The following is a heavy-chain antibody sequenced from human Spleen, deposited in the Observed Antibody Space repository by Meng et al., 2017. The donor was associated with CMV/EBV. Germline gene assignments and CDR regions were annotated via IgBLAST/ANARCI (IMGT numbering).Heavy chain of an antibody. CDR2: INPNSGGT. CDR1: GYTFTGYY. V-gene: IGHV1-2*02. CDR3: ARAYGSGSSIDQYYFDY. J-gene: IGHJ4*02. Sequence: ASVKVSCKASGYTFTGYYMHWVRQAPGQGLEWMGWINPNSGGTNYAQKFQGRVTMTRDTSISTAYMELSRLRSDDTAVYYCARAYGSGSSIDQYYFDYWGQGTLVTVSS. D-gene: IGHD3-10*01.